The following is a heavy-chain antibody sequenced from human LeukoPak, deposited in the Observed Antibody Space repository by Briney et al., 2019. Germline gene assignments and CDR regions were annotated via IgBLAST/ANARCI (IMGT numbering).Heavy chain of an antibody. CDR3: ATVLIGRVIRHYFDY. CDR2: FDPEDGET. CDR1: GYTLTELS. D-gene: IGHD3-16*01. V-gene: IGHV1-24*01. Sequence: GASVKVSCKVSGYTLTELSMHWVRQAPGKGLEWMGGFDPEDGETIYAQKFQGRVTMTEDTSTDTAYMELSSLRSEDTAVYYCATVLIGRVIRHYFDYWGQGTLVTVSS. J-gene: IGHJ4*02.